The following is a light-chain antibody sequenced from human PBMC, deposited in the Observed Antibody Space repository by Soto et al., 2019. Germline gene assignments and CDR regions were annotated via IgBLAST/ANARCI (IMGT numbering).Light chain of an antibody. CDR3: TSYRGGALYV. CDR1: SSDFGVSNY. CDR2: DVN. J-gene: IGLJ1*01. V-gene: IGLV2-14*03. Sequence: QSALTQPASVSGSPGQSITVSCSGISSDFGVSNYVSWYQQHPGKAPRLIIFDVNNRPSGVSPRFSGSKSGDTASLTISGLQTEDEAHYFCTSYRGGALYVFGPGTKVTVL.